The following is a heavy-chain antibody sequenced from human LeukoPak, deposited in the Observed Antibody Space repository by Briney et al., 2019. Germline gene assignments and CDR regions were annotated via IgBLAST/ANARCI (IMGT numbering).Heavy chain of an antibody. D-gene: IGHD6-13*01. CDR1: GGSISSGSYY. V-gene: IGHV4-61*02. J-gene: IGHJ3*02. Sequence: PSQTLSLTCTVSGGSISSGSYYWSWIRQPAGKGLEWIGRIYTSGSTNYNPSLKSRVTISVDTSKNQFSLKLSSVTAADTAVYYCARRPPNYSSRSDDAFDIWGQGTMVTVSS. CDR2: IYTSGST. CDR3: ARRPPNYSSRSDDAFDI.